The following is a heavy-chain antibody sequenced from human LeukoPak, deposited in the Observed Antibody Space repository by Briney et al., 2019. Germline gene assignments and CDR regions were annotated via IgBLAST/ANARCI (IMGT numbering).Heavy chain of an antibody. Sequence: ASVKVSCKASGYTFTSYGISWVRQAPGQGLEWMGWISAYNGNTNYAQKLQGRVTMTTDTSTSTAYMELRSLRSDDTAVYYCATQTVTYDYGDYVWGNFDYWGQGTLVTVSS. J-gene: IGHJ4*02. CDR1: GYTFTSYG. CDR2: ISAYNGNT. D-gene: IGHD4-17*01. CDR3: ATQTVTYDYGDYVWGNFDY. V-gene: IGHV1-18*01.